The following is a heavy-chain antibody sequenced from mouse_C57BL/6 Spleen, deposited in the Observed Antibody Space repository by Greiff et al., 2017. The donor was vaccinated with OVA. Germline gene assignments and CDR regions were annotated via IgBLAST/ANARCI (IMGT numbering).Heavy chain of an antibody. CDR3: ARLDGYYGYFDV. CDR2: IWSDGST. Sequence: VKLMESGPGLVAPSQSLSITCTVSGFSLTSYGVHWVRQPPGKGLEWLVVIWSDGSTTYNSALKSRLSISKDNSKSQVFLKMNSLQTDDTAMYYCARLDGYYGYFDVWGTGTTVTVSS. J-gene: IGHJ1*03. CDR1: GFSLTSYG. V-gene: IGHV2-6*03. D-gene: IGHD2-3*01.